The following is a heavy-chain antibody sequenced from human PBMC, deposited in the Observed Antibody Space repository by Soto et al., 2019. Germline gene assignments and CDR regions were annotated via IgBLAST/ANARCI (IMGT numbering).Heavy chain of an antibody. D-gene: IGHD6-19*01. CDR2: ISGIGGTT. V-gene: IGHV3-23*01. CDR1: GFTFSTYA. Sequence: IRLSCAASGFTFSTYAMSWVRQAPGKGLDWVSTISGIGGTTNYADSVKGRFTISRDNSNNTLYLQMSSLRAEDTAVYYCAQHRGSVWGLDDWAQGTRVTVCS. J-gene: IGHJ4*02. CDR3: AQHRGSVWGLDD.